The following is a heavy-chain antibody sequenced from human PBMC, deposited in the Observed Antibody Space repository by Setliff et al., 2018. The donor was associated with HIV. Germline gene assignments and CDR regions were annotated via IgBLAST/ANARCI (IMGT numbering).Heavy chain of an antibody. J-gene: IGHJ4*02. CDR2: IYHSGTT. Sequence: SETLSLTCAVSGYSISSGYYWGWIRQPPGKGLEWVGSIYHSGTTYYNPSLKSRVTISVDTSKNQFSLKLSSVTAADTAVYYFARPGTRWSFDYWGQGILVTVSS. CDR1: GYSISSGYY. D-gene: IGHD2-15*01. CDR3: ARPGTRWSFDY. V-gene: IGHV4-38-2*01.